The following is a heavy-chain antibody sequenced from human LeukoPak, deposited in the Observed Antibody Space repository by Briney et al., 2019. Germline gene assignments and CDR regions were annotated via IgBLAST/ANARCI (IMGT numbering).Heavy chain of an antibody. CDR1: GGSISSYY. Sequence: SETLSLTCTVSGGSISSYYWSWLRQPAGKGLEWIGRIYTSGSTNYNPSLKSRVTMSVDTSKNQFSLKLSSVTAADTAVYYCARSLWFGEYNWFDPWGQGTLVTVSS. J-gene: IGHJ5*02. CDR2: IYTSGST. CDR3: ARSLWFGEYNWFDP. V-gene: IGHV4-4*07. D-gene: IGHD3-10*01.